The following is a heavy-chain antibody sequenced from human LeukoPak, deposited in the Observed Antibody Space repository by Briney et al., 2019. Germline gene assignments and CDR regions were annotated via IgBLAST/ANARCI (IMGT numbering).Heavy chain of an antibody. D-gene: IGHD6-19*01. CDR3: AKGSGWRLYRYYFDY. J-gene: IGHJ4*02. V-gene: IGHV3-9*01. CDR2: ISWSSGSM. Sequence: GRSLRLSCAASGFTFDDYAMHWVRQAPGKGLEWVSGISWSSGSMGYADSVKGRFTISRDNAKNSLYLQMNSLRAEDTALYYCAKGSGWRLYRYYFDYWGQGTLVTVSS. CDR1: GFTFDDYA.